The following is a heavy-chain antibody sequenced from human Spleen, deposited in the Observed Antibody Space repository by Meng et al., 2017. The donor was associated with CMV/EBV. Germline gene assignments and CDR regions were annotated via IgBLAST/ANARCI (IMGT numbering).Heavy chain of an antibody. Sequence: GGSLRLSCAASGFTFSSCTMNWVRQAPGKGLEWVSSLSSGNSYTYYADSVKGRFTISRDNAKNSLYLHMNNVRAEDTAVYFCTKLFDFWGQGMLVTVSS. CDR1: GFTFSSCT. J-gene: IGHJ4*02. V-gene: IGHV3-21*06. CDR3: TKLFDF. CDR2: LSSGNSYT.